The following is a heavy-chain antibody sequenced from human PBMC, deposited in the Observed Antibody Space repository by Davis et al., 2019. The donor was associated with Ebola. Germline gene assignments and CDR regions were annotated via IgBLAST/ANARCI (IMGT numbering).Heavy chain of an antibody. CDR1: GGSFSGYY. CDR2: INHSGST. CDR3: ATLYGYCTGGVCYTDPPYYGMDV. D-gene: IGHD2-8*02. J-gene: IGHJ6*02. Sequence: SETLSLTCAVYGGSFSGYYWSWIRQPPGKGLEWIGEINHSGSTNYNPSLKSRVTISVDTSKNQFSLKLSSVTAADTAVYYCATLYGYCTGGVCYTDPPYYGMDVWGQGTTVTVSS. V-gene: IGHV4-34*01.